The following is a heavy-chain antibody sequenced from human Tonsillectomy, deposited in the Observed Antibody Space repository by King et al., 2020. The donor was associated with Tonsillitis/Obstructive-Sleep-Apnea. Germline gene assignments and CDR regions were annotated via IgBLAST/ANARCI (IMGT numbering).Heavy chain of an antibody. CDR1: GGSISSSNW. D-gene: IGHD6-13*01. Sequence: QLQESGPGLVKPSGTLSLTCAVSGGSISSSNWWSWVRQPPGKGLEWIGEIYHSGSTNYNPSRKSRVTISVDKSKNQFSLKLSPVTAADTAVYSCASGSAAGTRGNWFDPWGQGTLVTVSS. CDR2: IYHSGST. CDR3: ASGSAAGTRGNWFDP. J-gene: IGHJ5*02. V-gene: IGHV4-4*02.